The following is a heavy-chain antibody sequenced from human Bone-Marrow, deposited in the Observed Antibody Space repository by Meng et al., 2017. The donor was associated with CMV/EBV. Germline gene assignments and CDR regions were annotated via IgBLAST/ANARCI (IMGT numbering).Heavy chain of an antibody. D-gene: IGHD5-18*01. J-gene: IGHJ6*02. CDR3: ARGYANYYYGMDV. V-gene: IGHV3-74*01. CDR1: GFRFTTYW. CDR2: VNNDGSST. Sequence: GGSLRLSCPASGFRFTTYWMFWVRQAPGKGLVWVSYVNNDGSSTNYADSVKGRFTISRDHARSTVYLQMNSLRAEDTAVYYCARGYANYYYGMDVWGQGTTVTVSS.